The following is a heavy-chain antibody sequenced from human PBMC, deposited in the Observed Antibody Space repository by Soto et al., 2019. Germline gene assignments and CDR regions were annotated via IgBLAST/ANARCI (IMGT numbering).Heavy chain of an antibody. CDR3: ARYFFWSGYPIRGAFDI. J-gene: IGHJ3*02. CDR2: ISAYIGNA. D-gene: IGHD3-3*01. CDR1: GYTFTSYG. Sequence: QVQLVQSGAEVKKPGASVKVSCKASGYTFTSYGISWVRQAPGQGLEWMGRISAYIGNANYAQKLQGRVTMTTDTTTRKAYMELRSMRSNDTAVEYCARYFFWSGYPIRGAFDIWGQGTMVTVSS. V-gene: IGHV1-18*04.